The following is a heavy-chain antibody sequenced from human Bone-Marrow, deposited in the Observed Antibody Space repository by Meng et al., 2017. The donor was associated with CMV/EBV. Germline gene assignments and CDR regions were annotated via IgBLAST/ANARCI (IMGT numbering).Heavy chain of an antibody. Sequence: QVQLKQWGAGLLKPSHTLSLTCAGYVRSFNGYYWSWIRQPPGKGLEWIGEINHSGSTNYNPSLKSRVTISVDTSKNQFSLKLSSVTAADTAVYYCARAQAVAGRFCVYWGQGTLVTVSS. CDR1: VRSFNGYY. CDR3: ARAQAVAGRFCVY. D-gene: IGHD6-13*01. CDR2: INHSGST. J-gene: IGHJ4*02. V-gene: IGHV4-34*01.